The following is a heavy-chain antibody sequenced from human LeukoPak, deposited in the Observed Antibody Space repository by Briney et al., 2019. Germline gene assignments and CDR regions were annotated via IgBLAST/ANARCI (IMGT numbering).Heavy chain of an antibody. J-gene: IGHJ3*02. Sequence: SETLSLTCTVSGGSISSGDYYWSWIRQPPGKGLEWIGYIYYSGSTYYNPSLKSRVTISVDTSKNQFSLKLSSVTAADTAVYYCAGGYRSSTSCYHGAFDIWGQGTMVTVSS. CDR2: IYYSGST. V-gene: IGHV4-30-4*08. D-gene: IGHD2-2*01. CDR3: AGGYRSSTSCYHGAFDI. CDR1: GGSISSGDYY.